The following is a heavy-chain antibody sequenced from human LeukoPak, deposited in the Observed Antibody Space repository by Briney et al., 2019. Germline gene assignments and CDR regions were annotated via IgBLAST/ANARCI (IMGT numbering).Heavy chain of an antibody. Sequence: ASVKVSCKASGYTFTGYYMHWVRQAPGQGLEWMGWINPNSGGTNYAQKFQGRVTMTRDTSISTAYMELSRLRSDDTAVYYCARDPRASSSWYKEAYYYYYMDVWGKGTTVTVSS. V-gene: IGHV1-2*02. CDR1: GYTFTGYY. CDR2: INPNSGGT. D-gene: IGHD6-13*01. CDR3: ARDPRASSSWYKEAYYYYYMDV. J-gene: IGHJ6*03.